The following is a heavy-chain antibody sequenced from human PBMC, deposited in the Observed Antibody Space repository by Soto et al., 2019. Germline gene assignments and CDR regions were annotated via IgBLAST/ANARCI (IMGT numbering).Heavy chain of an antibody. CDR1: GFTFSNYA. Sequence: LRLSCAASGFTFSNYAMSWVRQAPGKGLEWVSSITGSGDYTYYADSVKGRFTISRDNSKNTLYLQTNSLRAGDTAVYYCAKARDYDSTGYLDYFDGWGQGALV. CDR2: ITGSGDYT. CDR3: AKARDYDSTGYLDYFDG. V-gene: IGHV3-23*01. J-gene: IGHJ4*02. D-gene: IGHD3-22*01.